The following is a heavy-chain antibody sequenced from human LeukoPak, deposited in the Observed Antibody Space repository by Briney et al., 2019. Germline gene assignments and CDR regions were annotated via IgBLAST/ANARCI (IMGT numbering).Heavy chain of an antibody. CDR1: GYTFTGYY. D-gene: IGHD3-22*01. Sequence: ASVKVSCKASGYTFTGYYMHWVRQAPGQGLEWMGWINPNSGGTNYAQKFQGRVTMTRDTSISTAYMELSRLRSDDTAVYYCARDVYYYDSSGYYYVEETDYWGQGTLVTVSS. V-gene: IGHV1-2*02. CDR2: INPNSGGT. J-gene: IGHJ4*02. CDR3: ARDVYYYDSSGYYYVEETDY.